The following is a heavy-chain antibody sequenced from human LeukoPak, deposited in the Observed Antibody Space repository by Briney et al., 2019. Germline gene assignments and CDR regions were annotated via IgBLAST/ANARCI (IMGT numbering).Heavy chain of an antibody. J-gene: IGHJ6*02. Sequence: SVKVSCKASGYTLIDHYMHWVRQAPGQGLEWMGRIIPILGIANYAQKFQGRVTITADKSTSTAYMELSSLRSEDTAVYYCAREATIKNYYYGMDVWGQGTTVTVSS. CDR2: IIPILGIA. CDR1: GYTLIDHY. V-gene: IGHV1-69*04. D-gene: IGHD5-12*01. CDR3: AREATIKNYYYGMDV.